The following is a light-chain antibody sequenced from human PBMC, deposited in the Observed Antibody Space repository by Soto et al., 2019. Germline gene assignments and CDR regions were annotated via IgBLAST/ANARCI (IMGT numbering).Light chain of an antibody. CDR1: ITDVGSSNY. Sequence: QSVLTQPASVSGSPGQSITISCTGTITDVGSSNYVSWYKQHPGKAPKLMIYDVSNRPSGVSNRFSGSKSGNTASLTISGLQAEDEADYYCSSYTTTSPWVFGGGTKVTV. J-gene: IGLJ2*01. CDR3: SSYTTTSPWV. CDR2: DVS. V-gene: IGLV2-14*01.